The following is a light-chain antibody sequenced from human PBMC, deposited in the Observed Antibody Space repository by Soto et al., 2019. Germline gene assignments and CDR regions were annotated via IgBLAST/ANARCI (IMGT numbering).Light chain of an antibody. Sequence: QSVLTQPASVSGSPGQSITISCTGTSSDIGAYNSVSWYQHHPGKAPKLIVFQVSFRPSAVSDRFSGSKSDNTASLTISGLQTEDEADYYCLSYKASSTFVFGTGTKVTVL. CDR2: QVS. CDR3: LSYKASSTFV. CDR1: SSDIGAYNS. J-gene: IGLJ1*01. V-gene: IGLV2-14*01.